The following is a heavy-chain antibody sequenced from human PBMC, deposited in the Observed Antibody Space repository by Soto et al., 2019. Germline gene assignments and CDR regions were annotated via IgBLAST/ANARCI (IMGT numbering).Heavy chain of an antibody. CDR2: IIPIFGKA. D-gene: IGHD3-22*01. Sequence: QVQLVQSGAEVKKPGSSVKVSCKASGGTFSSYAITWVRQAPGQGLEWMGGIIPIFGKANYAQKCQGRVMITADESTSTAYIELSSLRSEDTAVYYCARDRGPSSGYYPYWFDPWGQGTLVTVSS. J-gene: IGHJ5*02. V-gene: IGHV1-69*12. CDR1: GGTFSSYA. CDR3: ARDRGPSSGYYPYWFDP.